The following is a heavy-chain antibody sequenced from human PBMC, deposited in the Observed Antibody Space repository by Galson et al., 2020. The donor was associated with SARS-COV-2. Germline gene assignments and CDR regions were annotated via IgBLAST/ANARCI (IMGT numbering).Heavy chain of an antibody. CDR3: AHWDGIAVAGTGGRVY. Sequence: SGHTLVKPTQTLTLTCTFSGFSLSTSRVGVGWIRQPPGKALEWLTLIYWNDYKLYTPSLKSRLTITKDTSKNQVVLTRTNMDPVDTATYYCAHWDGIAVAGTGGRVYWGQGTRVTLSS. J-gene: IGHJ4*02. D-gene: IGHD6-19*01. V-gene: IGHV2-5*01. CDR1: GFSLSTSRVG. CDR2: IYWNDYK.